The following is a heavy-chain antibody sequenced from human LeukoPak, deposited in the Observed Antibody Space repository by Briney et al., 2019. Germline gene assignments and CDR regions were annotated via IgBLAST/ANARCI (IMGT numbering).Heavy chain of an antibody. CDR3: XXXXXXXXYGMDV. CDR1: GGSISSYY. CDR2: IYYSGST. Sequence: KPSETLSLTCTVSGGSISSYYWSWIRQPPGKGLEWIGYIYYSGSTNYNPSLKSRVTISVDTSKKQFSLKLSSVTAADTAVYYCXXXXXXXXYGMDVWGQGTTVTVSS. J-gene: IGHJ6*02. V-gene: IGHV4-59*01.